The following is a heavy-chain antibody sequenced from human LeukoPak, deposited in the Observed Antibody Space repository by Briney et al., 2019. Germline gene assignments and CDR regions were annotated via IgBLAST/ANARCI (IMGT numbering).Heavy chain of an antibody. V-gene: IGHV4-38-2*02. J-gene: IGHJ5*02. D-gene: IGHD6-19*01. CDR1: RYSITSAYY. Sequence: SETLSLTCIVSRYSITSAYYWGWIRQPPGKGLEWIGSVYYSGGTYYNPSLKSRVTISRDTSKNQFSLKVNSVTVADTAVYYCARGLHPTVPGVGWGNWFDPWGQGTLVTVSS. CDR3: ARGLHPTVPGVGWGNWFDP. CDR2: VYYSGGT.